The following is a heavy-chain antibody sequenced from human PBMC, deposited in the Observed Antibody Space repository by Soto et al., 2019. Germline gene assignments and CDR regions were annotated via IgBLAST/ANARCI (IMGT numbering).Heavy chain of an antibody. CDR3: ARDRLARGIPVAGRIDY. CDR2: ISSTGALM. CDR1: GFIFSQYS. J-gene: IGHJ4*02. V-gene: IGHV3-21*01. Sequence: PGGSLRLSCAASGFIFSQYSMNWVRQAPGKGLEWVSSISSTGALMYYADSVRGRFTISRDHADNSLYLQMNSLRVEDTAVYYCARDRLARGIPVAGRIDYWGQGA. D-gene: IGHD6-19*01.